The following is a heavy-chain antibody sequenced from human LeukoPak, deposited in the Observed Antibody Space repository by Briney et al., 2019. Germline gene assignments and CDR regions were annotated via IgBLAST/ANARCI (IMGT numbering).Heavy chain of an antibody. CDR3: ARDPVEELWSYYFDY. V-gene: IGHV4-38-2*02. CDR1: GYSISSGYY. D-gene: IGHD5-18*01. Sequence: PSETLSLTCTVSGYSISSGYYWGWIRQPPGKGLEWIGSIYHSGSTYYNPSLKSRVTISVDTSKNQFSLKLSSVTAADTAVYYCARDPVEELWSYYFDYWGQGTLVTVSS. J-gene: IGHJ4*02. CDR2: IYHSGST.